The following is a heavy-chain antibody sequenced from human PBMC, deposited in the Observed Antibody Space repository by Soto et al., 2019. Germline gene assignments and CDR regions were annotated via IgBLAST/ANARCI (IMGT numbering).Heavy chain of an antibody. Sequence: PSETLSLTCAVYGGSFSCYYWSWIRQPPGKGLEWIGEINHSGSANYNPSLKSRVTISVDTSKNQFSLKLSSVTAADTAVYYCAREHGYYDFWSGYLLYYYGMDVWGQGTTVTVSS. V-gene: IGHV4-34*01. CDR3: AREHGYYDFWSGYLLYYYGMDV. CDR1: GGSFSCYY. J-gene: IGHJ6*02. D-gene: IGHD3-3*01. CDR2: INHSGSA.